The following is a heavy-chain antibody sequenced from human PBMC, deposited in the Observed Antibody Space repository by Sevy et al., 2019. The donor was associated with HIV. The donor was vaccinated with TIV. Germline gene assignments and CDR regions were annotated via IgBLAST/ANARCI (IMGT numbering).Heavy chain of an antibody. CDR1: GFTFSSYA. J-gene: IGHJ4*02. CDR3: AKAHRIGLRPPYYFDY. CDR2: ISGSGGST. Sequence: GGSLRLSCAASGFTFSSYAMSWVRQAPGKGLEWVSAISGSGGSTYYADCVKGRFTISIDNSKNTLYLQMNSLRAEDTAVYYCAKAHRIGLRPPYYFDYWGQGTLVTVSS. V-gene: IGHV3-23*01. D-gene: IGHD5-12*01.